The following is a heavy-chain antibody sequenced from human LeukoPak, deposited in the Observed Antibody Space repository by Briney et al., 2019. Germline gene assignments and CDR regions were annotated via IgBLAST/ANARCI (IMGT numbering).Heavy chain of an antibody. V-gene: IGHV3-48*03. J-gene: IGHJ5*02. CDR3: ARDTVNGPFVISLDL. Sequence: GGSLRLSCAASGFSLRASEMNWVRQAPGKGPGWVVHINSADNVEYYTDSVRGRFTMSKDNAKDLLYLHLNSLRDEDTAVYYCARDTVNGPFVISLDLWGQGVLVTVSS. CDR2: INSADNVE. D-gene: IGHD2-8*01. CDR1: GFSLRASE.